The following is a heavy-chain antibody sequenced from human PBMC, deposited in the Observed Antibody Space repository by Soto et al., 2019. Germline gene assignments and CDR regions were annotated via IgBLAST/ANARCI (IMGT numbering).Heavy chain of an antibody. CDR1: GFMFSNHG. CDR2: IWSDGNNR. D-gene: IGHD1-1*01. J-gene: IGHJ4*02. CDR3: VRGGIWNDEAPDN. Sequence: QVQLVESGGGVVQPGRSLRLSCAASGFMFSNHGMHWVRQAPGKGLEWVAVIWSDGNNRYYADSVKGGFTISRDNSKNAVHAQMHGLRAEDTAVYYCVRGGIWNDEAPDNWAQGALVTVSS. V-gene: IGHV3-33*01.